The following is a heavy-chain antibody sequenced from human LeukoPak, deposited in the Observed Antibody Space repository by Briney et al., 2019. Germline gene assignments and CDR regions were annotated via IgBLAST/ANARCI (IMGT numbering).Heavy chain of an antibody. CDR2: ISYDGSNK. J-gene: IGHJ6*02. Sequence: SGGSLRLSCAASGFTFSSYGTHWVRQAPGKGLEWVAVISYDGSNKYYADSVKGRFTISRDNSKNTLYLQMNSLRAEDTAVYYCAKVGYSSGWYGGYYYYYGMDVWGQGTTVTVSS. CDR1: GFTFSSYG. V-gene: IGHV3-30*18. CDR3: AKVGYSSGWYGGYYYYYGMDV. D-gene: IGHD6-19*01.